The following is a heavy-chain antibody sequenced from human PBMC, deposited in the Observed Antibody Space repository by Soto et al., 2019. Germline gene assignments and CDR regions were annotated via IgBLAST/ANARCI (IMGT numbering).Heavy chain of an antibody. V-gene: IGHV3-48*01. CDR2: ISSGGSTV. CDR1: GFTFSSYS. Sequence: EVQLVESGGGLVQPGGSLRLSCAASGFTFSSYSMNWVRQAPGKGLECVSDISSGGSTVYYADSVKGRFTISRDNANNSVYAQMDCLGVEGKAVYFCWEVRPGRGGWTNTPCQAFDSWGQGTLVNVLS. CDR3: WEVRPGRGGWTNTPCQAFDS. D-gene: IGHD2-8*01. J-gene: IGHJ4*02.